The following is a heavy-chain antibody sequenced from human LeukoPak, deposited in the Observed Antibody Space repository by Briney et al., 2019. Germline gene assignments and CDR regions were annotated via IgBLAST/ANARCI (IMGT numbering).Heavy chain of an antibody. J-gene: IGHJ4*02. D-gene: IGHD5-12*01. CDR3: ARQALSGYDPPPFDS. CDR2: VYYSGST. CDR1: GVSIRSSTYY. V-gene: IGHV4-39*01. Sequence: PSETLSLTCTVSGVSIRSSTYYWGWIRQPPGKGLGWIGNVYYSGSTYYNPSLKSRVTISVDTSKNQISLKLNSVTAADTAVYYCARQALSGYDPPPFDSWGQGTLVTVSS.